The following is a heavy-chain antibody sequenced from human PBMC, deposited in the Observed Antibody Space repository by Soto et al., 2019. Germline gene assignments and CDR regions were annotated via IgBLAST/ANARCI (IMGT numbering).Heavy chain of an antibody. CDR1: GYKFTSYG. J-gene: IGHJ6*02. V-gene: IGHV1-18*01. CDR2: ISASNGNT. Sequence: ASVKVSCKASGYKFTSYGISWVRQARGQGLERMGWISASNGNTNYAQKFQGRVTMTTDTSTSTAYMELRSLRSEDTAVYYCAREGITMSRSGRENYNSGMDVWG. CDR3: AREGITMSRSGRENYNSGMDV. D-gene: IGHD1-26*01.